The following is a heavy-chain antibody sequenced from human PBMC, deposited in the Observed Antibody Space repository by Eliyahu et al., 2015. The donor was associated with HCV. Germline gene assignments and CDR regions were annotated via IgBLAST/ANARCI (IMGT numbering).Heavy chain of an antibody. Sequence: QLQLQESGPGLVKPSETLSLTCTVSGGSISSSSYYWGWIRQPPGKGLEWIGSIYYSGSTYYNPSLKSRVTISVDTSKNQFSLKLSSVTAADTAVYYCARQRCSGGSCPGDFDYWGQGTLVTVSS. CDR3: ARQRCSGGSCPGDFDY. CDR1: GGSISSSSYY. D-gene: IGHD2-15*01. CDR2: IYYSGST. V-gene: IGHV4-39*01. J-gene: IGHJ4*02.